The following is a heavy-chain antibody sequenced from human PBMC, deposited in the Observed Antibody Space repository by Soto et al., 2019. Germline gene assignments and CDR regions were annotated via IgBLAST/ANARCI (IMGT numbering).Heavy chain of an antibody. J-gene: IGHJ3*02. CDR1: GGSACSGSYY. CDR3: ARVNGSYYYDSSGYDI. D-gene: IGHD3-22*01. Sequence: PSETLYLTCTVSGGSACSGSYYGSWIRQPPGKGLEWIGYIYYSGSTNYNPSLKSRVTIQVDTSKNQFSLKLSSVPAADTAVYYWARVNGSYYYDSSGYDIWGQGKMVTFS. V-gene: IGHV4-61*01. CDR2: IYYSGST.